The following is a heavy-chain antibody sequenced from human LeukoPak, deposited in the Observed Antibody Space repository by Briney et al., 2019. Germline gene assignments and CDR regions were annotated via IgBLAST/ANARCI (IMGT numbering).Heavy chain of an antibody. CDR3: ARVDYYGPGRGYMDV. Sequence: GGSLRLSCAASGFTFSSYTINWVRQAPGKGPERVSYIGRSGSTMYYADSVQGRFTISRDNAKNSLYLQMNSLRAEDTAVYYCARVDYYGPGRGYMDVWGKGTTVTVSS. D-gene: IGHD3-10*01. CDR2: IGRSGSTM. CDR1: GFTFSSYT. J-gene: IGHJ6*03. V-gene: IGHV3-48*04.